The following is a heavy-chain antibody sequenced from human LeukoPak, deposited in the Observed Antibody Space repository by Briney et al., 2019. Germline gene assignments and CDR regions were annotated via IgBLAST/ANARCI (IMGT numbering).Heavy chain of an antibody. D-gene: IGHD3-9*01. J-gene: IGHJ4*02. CDR1: GFTVSSNY. Sequence: GGSLRLSCAASGFTVSSNYMSWVRQAPGKGLEWVSVIYSGGSTYYADSVKGRFTISRDNSKNTLYLQMNSLRAEDTAVYYCARRRSRYDILTGYFDYWGQGTLVTVSS. V-gene: IGHV3-53*01. CDR2: IYSGGST. CDR3: ARRRSRYDILTGYFDY.